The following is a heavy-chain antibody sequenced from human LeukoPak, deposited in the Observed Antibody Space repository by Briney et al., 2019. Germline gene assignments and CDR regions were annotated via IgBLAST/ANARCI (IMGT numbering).Heavy chain of an antibody. CDR3: ARDNDILTGYDY. CDR1: GGSFSGYY. D-gene: IGHD3-9*01. Sequence: SETLSLTCAVYGGSFSGYYWSWIRQPPGKGLEWIGEINHSGSTNYNPSLKSRVTISVDTSKNQFSLKLSSVTAADTAVYYCARDNDILTGYDYWGQGTLVTVSS. J-gene: IGHJ4*02. V-gene: IGHV4-34*01. CDR2: INHSGST.